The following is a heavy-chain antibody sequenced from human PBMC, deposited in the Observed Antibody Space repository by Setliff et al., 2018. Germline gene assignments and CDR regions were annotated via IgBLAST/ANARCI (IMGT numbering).Heavy chain of an antibody. V-gene: IGHV4-31*03. CDR2: IYYSGSTS. CDR3: ARGRAGHSGH. D-gene: IGHD6-19*01. CDR1: GGSISSGGYY. J-gene: IGHJ4*02. Sequence: SETLSLTCSVSGGSISSGGYYWSWIRQHPGKGLEWIGYIYYSGSTSYYNPSLKSRVTISVDTSKNQFSLKLSSVTAADTAVYYCARGRAGHSGHWGQGTLVTVSS.